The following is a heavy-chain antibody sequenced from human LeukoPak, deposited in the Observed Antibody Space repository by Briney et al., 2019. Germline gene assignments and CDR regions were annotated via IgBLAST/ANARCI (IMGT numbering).Heavy chain of an antibody. CDR2: INHSGST. D-gene: IGHD5-18*01. Sequence: PSETLSLTCAVYGGSFSGYYWSWIRQPPGKGLEWIGEINHSGSTNYNPSLKSRVTISVDTSKNQFSLKLSSVTAADTAVYYCARLGRYSYGTFTYWGQGTLVTVSS. J-gene: IGHJ4*02. V-gene: IGHV4-34*01. CDR3: ARLGRYSYGTFTY. CDR1: GGSFSGYY.